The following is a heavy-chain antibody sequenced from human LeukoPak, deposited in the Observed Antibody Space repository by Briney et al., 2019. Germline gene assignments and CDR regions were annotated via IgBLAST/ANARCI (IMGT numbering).Heavy chain of an antibody. D-gene: IGHD4-17*01. CDR2: IIPILGIA. CDR1: GGTFSSYT. Sequence: SVKVSCKAPGGTFSSYTISWVRQAPGQGLEWMGRIIPILGIANYAQKFQGRVTITADKSTSTAYMELSSLRSEDTAVYYCAREGGSTVTTWFDPWGQGTLVTVSS. J-gene: IGHJ5*02. CDR3: AREGGSTVTTWFDP. V-gene: IGHV1-69*04.